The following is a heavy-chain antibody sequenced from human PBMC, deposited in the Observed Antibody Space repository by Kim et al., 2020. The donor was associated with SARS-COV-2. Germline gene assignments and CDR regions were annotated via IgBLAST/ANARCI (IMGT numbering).Heavy chain of an antibody. CDR3: ASSGSYYRAPDY. V-gene: IGHV4-34*01. Sequence: SETLSLTCAVYGGSFSGYYWSWIRQPPGKGLEWIGEINHSGSTNYNPSLKSRVTISVDTSKNQFSLKLSSVTAADTAVYYCASSGSYYRAPDYWGQGTLV. J-gene: IGHJ4*02. CDR1: GGSFSGYY. CDR2: INHSGST. D-gene: IGHD3-10*01.